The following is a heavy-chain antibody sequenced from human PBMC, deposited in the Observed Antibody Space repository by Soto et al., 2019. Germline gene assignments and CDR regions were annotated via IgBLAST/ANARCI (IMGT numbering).Heavy chain of an antibody. CDR3: ATGESGYDSGDAFDI. CDR1: GYTLTELS. CDR2: FDPEDGET. J-gene: IGHJ3*02. D-gene: IGHD5-12*01. Sequence: ASVKVSCKVSGYTLTELSMHWVRQAPGKGLEWMGGFDPEDGETIYAQKFQGRVTMTKDTSTDTAYMELSSLRSEDTAVYYCATGESGYDSGDAFDIWGQGTMVTVSS. V-gene: IGHV1-24*01.